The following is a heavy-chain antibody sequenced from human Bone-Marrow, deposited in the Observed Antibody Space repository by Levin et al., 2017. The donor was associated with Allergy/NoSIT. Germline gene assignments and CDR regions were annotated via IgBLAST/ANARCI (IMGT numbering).Heavy chain of an antibody. Sequence: LSLTCAASGFTVSSNYMTWVRQAPGKGLEWVSIIYSGGSTYYADSVKGRFTISRDNSKNTLYLQMISLRAEDTAVYYCARHYCSSTSCPIDCWGQGTLVTVSS. CDR2: IYSGGST. D-gene: IGHD2-2*01. V-gene: IGHV3-66*02. J-gene: IGHJ4*02. CDR3: ARHYCSSTSCPIDC. CDR1: GFTVSSNY.